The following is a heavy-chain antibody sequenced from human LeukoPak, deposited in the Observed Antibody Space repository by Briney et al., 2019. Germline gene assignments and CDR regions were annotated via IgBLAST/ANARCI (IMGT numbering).Heavy chain of an antibody. CDR2: ISGSGGST. V-gene: IGHV3-23*01. CDR3: ARDDEGFDI. J-gene: IGHJ3*02. CDR1: GFTFSSYA. Sequence: PGGSLRLSCAASGFTFSSYAMSWVRQAPGKGLEWVSAISGSGGSTYYADSVKGRFTISRDNAKNSLYLQMNTLRAEDTAVYYCARDDEGFDIWGQGTMVTVSS.